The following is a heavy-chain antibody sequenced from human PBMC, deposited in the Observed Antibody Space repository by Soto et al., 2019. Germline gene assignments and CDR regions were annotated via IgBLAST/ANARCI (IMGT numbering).Heavy chain of an antibody. Sequence: QVQLQESGPGLVKPSETLSLTCTVSGGSISSYYWSWIRQPPGKGLEWIGYIYYSGSTNYNPSLKSRVTISVDTSKNQFSLKLSSVTAADTAVYYCARDKSGGQLLDYWGQGTLVTVSS. CDR3: ARDKSGGQLLDY. CDR2: IYYSGST. V-gene: IGHV4-59*01. J-gene: IGHJ4*02. CDR1: GGSISSYY. D-gene: IGHD3-10*01.